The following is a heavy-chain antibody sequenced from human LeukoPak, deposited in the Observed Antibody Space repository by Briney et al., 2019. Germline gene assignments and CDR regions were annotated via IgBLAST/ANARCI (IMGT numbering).Heavy chain of an antibody. Sequence: GGSLRLSCAASGFTFSSYAMSWVRQAPGKGLEWVSAISGSGGSTYCADSVKGRFTISRDNSKNTLYLQMNSLRAEDTAVYYCAKTQTYYYDSSGYYYPMAYWGQGTLVTVSS. CDR1: GFTFSSYA. V-gene: IGHV3-23*01. J-gene: IGHJ4*02. CDR3: AKTQTYYYDSSGYYYPMAY. D-gene: IGHD3-22*01. CDR2: ISGSGGST.